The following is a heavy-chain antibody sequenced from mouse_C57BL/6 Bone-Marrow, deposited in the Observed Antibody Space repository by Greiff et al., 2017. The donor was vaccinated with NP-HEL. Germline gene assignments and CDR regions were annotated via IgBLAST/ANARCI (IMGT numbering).Heavy chain of an antibody. Sequence: SDAELVKPGASVKISCKVSGYTFTDHSIPWMKQRPEQGLEWIGYIFPSDGSTKYNEKLKGKATLTADKSSSTAYLQLNSLTSEDAAVYCCARSGDYDLWFAYWGQGTLVTGSA. D-gene: IGHD2-4*01. CDR3: ARSGDYDLWFAY. CDR1: GYTFTDHS. CDR2: IFPSDGST. V-gene: IGHV1-78*01. J-gene: IGHJ3*01.